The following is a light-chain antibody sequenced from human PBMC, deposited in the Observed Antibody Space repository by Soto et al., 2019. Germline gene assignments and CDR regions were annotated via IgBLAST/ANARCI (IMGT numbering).Light chain of an antibody. V-gene: IGKV3-20*01. J-gene: IGKJ4*01. CDR1: QSVSTSY. CDR3: HQYGSSPA. CDR2: GSS. Sequence: ETVLTQSPGTLSLSPGERSTLSCRASQSVSTSYLAWYQKKPGQAHRLLIDGSSSMATDIPDRFSGRGSGTDFTLTVSRLERDDFAVYYCHQYGSSPAFGGGTKVEIK.